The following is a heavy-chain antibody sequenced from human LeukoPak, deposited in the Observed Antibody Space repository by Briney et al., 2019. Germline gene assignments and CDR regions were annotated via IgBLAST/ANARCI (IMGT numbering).Heavy chain of an antibody. CDR2: INPSGGST. Sequence: ASVKVSCKASGYTFTSYYMHWVRQAPGQGLEWMGIINPSGGSTSYAQKFQGRVTMTRDTFTSTVYMELSSLRSEDTAVYYCARWRDYYDSSGSKNYYYYGMDVWGQGTTVTVSS. V-gene: IGHV1-46*03. CDR1: GYTFTSYY. D-gene: IGHD3-22*01. CDR3: ARWRDYYDSSGSKNYYYYGMDV. J-gene: IGHJ6*02.